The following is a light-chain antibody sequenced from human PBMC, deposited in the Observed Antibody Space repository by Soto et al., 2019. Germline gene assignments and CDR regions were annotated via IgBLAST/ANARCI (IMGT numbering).Light chain of an antibody. V-gene: IGLV2-14*01. Sequence: QSALTQPASVSVSPGQSITISCTGSSSDVGAYHFVSWYQHHPGKAPKLILYEVTARPSGVSSRFSGSKSGNTASLTISGLQADDEANYYCSSYTSSNTPYVFGTGTNVTVL. CDR3: SSYTSSNTPYV. J-gene: IGLJ1*01. CDR1: SSDVGAYHF. CDR2: EVT.